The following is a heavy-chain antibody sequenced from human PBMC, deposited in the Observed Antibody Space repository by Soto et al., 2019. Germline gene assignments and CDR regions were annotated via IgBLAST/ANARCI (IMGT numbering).Heavy chain of an antibody. CDR3: AGDSSYYDSGGSNSAY. CDR1: GYTFTSYD. V-gene: IGHV1-8*01. Sequence: QVQLVQSGAEVKKPGASVKVSCKASGYTFTSYDINWVRQATGQWLEWMGWMNPNSGNTGYAQKFQGRVTMTRTTFISTAYMELSSLTSEDTAVYYCAGDSSYYDSGGSNSAYWGQGTLVTVSS. D-gene: IGHD3-22*01. CDR2: MNPNSGNT. J-gene: IGHJ4*02.